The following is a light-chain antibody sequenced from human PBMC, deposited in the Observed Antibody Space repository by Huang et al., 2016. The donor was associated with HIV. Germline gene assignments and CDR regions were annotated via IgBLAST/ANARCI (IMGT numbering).Light chain of an antibody. Sequence: EIIMTQSPATLSLSPGEGASLSCRANQSVATNLAWNLHRPRQSPRILIFGASTRASGLPGRFSGSGSGTQFTLTVSGLQSEDFAVYYCQQYHNWPYTFGQGTKLEI. V-gene: IGKV3-15*01. CDR1: QSVATN. CDR3: QQYHNWPYT. CDR2: GAS. J-gene: IGKJ2*01.